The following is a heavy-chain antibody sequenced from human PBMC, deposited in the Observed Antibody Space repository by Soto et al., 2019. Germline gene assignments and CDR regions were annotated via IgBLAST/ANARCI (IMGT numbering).Heavy chain of an antibody. J-gene: IGHJ4*02. CDR3: SRGTAAGIFDY. CDR1: GGSISSGDYY. V-gene: IGHV4-30-4*01. CDR2: IYYSGST. D-gene: IGHD6-13*01. Sequence: PSETLSLTCTVSGGSISSGDYYWSWIRQPPGKGLEWIGYIYYSGSTYYNPSLKSRVTISVDTSKNQFSLKLSSVTAADTAVYYCSRGTAAGIFDYWGQGTLVPVSS.